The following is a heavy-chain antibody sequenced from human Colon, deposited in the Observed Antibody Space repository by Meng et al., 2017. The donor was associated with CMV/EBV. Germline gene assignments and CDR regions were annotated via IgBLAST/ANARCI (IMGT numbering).Heavy chain of an antibody. Sequence: SVKVSCKAPGGTFSKYVISWVRQGPGQGPEWMGRIIPVLKTPDYAQKFQGRVTITADKSTNTVYMELSSLRSEDTAMYYCARRQEDSSGYFFDWGQGTMVTVS. CDR2: IIPVLKTP. CDR3: ARRQEDSSGYFFD. J-gene: IGHJ4*02. CDR1: GGTFSKYV. D-gene: IGHD6-19*01. V-gene: IGHV1-69*04.